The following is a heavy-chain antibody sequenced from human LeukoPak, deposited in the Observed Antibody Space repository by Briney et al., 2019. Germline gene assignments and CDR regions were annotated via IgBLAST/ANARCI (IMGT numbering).Heavy chain of an antibody. V-gene: IGHV4-34*01. D-gene: IGHD4-17*01. J-gene: IGHJ4*02. CDR1: GGSFSGYY. Sequence: SETLSLTCAVYGGSFSGYYWSWIRQPPGKGLEWIGEINHSGSTNYNPSLKSRVTISVDTSKNQFSLKLSSVTAADTAVYYCARALDYGDYGTPPDYWGQGTLVTVSS. CDR2: INHSGST. CDR3: ARALDYGDYGTPPDY.